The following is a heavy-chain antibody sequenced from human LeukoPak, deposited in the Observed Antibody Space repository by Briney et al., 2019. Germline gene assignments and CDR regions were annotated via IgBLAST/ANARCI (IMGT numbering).Heavy chain of an antibody. V-gene: IGHV3-48*04. CDR2: ISSSSSTI. Sequence: PGGSLRLSCAASGFTFSSNSMNWVRQAPGKGLEWVSYISSSSSTIYYADSVKGRFTISRDNAKNSLYLQMNSLRAEDTAIYYCARGAEYYYDSSGYFPFDYWGQGTLVTVSS. J-gene: IGHJ4*02. CDR3: ARGAEYYYDSSGYFPFDY. D-gene: IGHD3-22*01. CDR1: GFTFSSNS.